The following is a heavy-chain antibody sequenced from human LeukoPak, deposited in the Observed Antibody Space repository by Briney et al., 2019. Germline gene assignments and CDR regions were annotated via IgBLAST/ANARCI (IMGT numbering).Heavy chain of an antibody. J-gene: IGHJ5*02. D-gene: IGHD6-13*01. Sequence: GRSLGLSCAASGFTFSTCSMHWVRQAPGKGLEWVAVISYDGSTYYYGDSVKGRFTISRDNSKNTLFLQMNSLRAEDTAVYYCARGSDRSSWYDWFDPWGQGTLVTVSS. CDR1: GFTFSTCS. CDR2: ISYDGSTY. CDR3: ARGSDRSSWYDWFDP. V-gene: IGHV3-30-3*01.